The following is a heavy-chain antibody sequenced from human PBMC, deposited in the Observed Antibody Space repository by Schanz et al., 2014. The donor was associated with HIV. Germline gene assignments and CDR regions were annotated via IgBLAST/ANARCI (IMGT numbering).Heavy chain of an antibody. D-gene: IGHD3-22*01. J-gene: IGHJ4*02. CDR1: GFNFSRYN. Sequence: DVQLVESGKYLVEPGESLRLSCVASGFNFSRYNMNWVRQTPGKGLEWVSVISGSGGSTYYAESVKGRFTISRDTSTNTLYLQMSGLRAEDTAVYYCAKDGSLDYDNSGYYATWGQGTLVTVSS. V-gene: IGHV3-23*04. CDR2: ISGSGGST. CDR3: AKDGSLDYDNSGYYAT.